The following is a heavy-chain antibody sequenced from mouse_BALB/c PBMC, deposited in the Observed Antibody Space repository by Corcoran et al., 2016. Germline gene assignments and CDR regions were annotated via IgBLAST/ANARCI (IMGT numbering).Heavy chain of an antibody. D-gene: IGHD4-1*01. CDR1: GYSFTGYY. V-gene: IGHV1-26*01. Sequence: EVQLQQSGPELVKPGASVKISCKASGYSFTGYYMHWVKQSHGKSLEWIGRINPYNGATSYNKNFKDKASLTVEKSSSTAYMELHSLTSEESAVYYGARWDHRRRRPFAYWCQGTLVTVSA. CDR3: ARWDHRRRRPFAY. CDR2: INPYNGAT. J-gene: IGHJ3*01.